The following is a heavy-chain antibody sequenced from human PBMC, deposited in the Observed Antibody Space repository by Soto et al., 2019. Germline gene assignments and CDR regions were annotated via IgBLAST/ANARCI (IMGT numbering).Heavy chain of an antibody. CDR1: GYTFTSYA. D-gene: IGHD2-2*01. CDR2: INAGNGNT. Sequence: QVQLVQSGAEVKKPGASVQVSCKASGYTFTSYAMHWVRQAPGQRLEWMGWINAGNGNTKYSQKFQGRVTITRDTSASTAYMALSSLRSEDTAVYYCAKSATVPAALAYWCQGTLVTVSS. CDR3: AKSATVPAALAY. J-gene: IGHJ4*02. V-gene: IGHV1-3*01.